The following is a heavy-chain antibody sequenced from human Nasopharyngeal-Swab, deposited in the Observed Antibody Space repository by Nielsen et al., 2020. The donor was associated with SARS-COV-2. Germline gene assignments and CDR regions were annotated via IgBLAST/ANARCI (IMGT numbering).Heavy chain of an antibody. D-gene: IGHD6-19*01. Sequence: GGSLRLSCTASGFTFGDYAMSWFRQTPGKGLEWVGFIGSKAYGGTTEYAASVKGRFTISRDDSKSIAYLQMNSLKTEDTAVYYCTRETPYSSGWYSFDYWGQGTLVTVSS. V-gene: IGHV3-49*03. CDR1: GFTFGDYA. CDR2: IGSKAYGGTT. CDR3: TRETPYSSGWYSFDY. J-gene: IGHJ4*02.